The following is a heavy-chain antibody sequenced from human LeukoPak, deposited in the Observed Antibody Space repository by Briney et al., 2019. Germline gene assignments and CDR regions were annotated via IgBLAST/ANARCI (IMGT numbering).Heavy chain of an antibody. CDR2: IGSAGSTI. V-gene: IGHV3-11*04. Sequence: GGSLRLSCVGSGFTFSHAWMSWVRQAPGKGLEWVSYIGSAGSTIYYADSVKGRFTISRDNAKNSLYLQMNSLRAEDTAVYYCVRANDAFDIWGQGTMVIVSS. CDR1: GFTFSHAW. CDR3: VRANDAFDI. J-gene: IGHJ3*02.